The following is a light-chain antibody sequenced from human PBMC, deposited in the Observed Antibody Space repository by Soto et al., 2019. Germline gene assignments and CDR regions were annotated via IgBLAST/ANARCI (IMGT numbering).Light chain of an antibody. CDR2: HAS. CDR3: QQYSTWPPRYT. Sequence: EIVMTQSPGTLSVSPGGRATLSCRASQSVSSYLAWYQQRPGQPPRLLIYHASTRATGVPARFSGSGSGTEFSLTISSLQSEDFALYYCQQYSTWPPRYTFGQGTKLEI. V-gene: IGKV3-15*01. CDR1: QSVSSY. J-gene: IGKJ2*01.